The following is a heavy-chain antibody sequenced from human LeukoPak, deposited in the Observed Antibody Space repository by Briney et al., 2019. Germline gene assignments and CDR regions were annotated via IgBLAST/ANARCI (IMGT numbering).Heavy chain of an antibody. CDR2: IYYSGST. CDR1: GGSISSYY. D-gene: IGHD2-2*01. CDR3: ARGSIVVVPAAIMPYFDY. V-gene: IGHV4-59*01. Sequence: PSETLSLTCTVSGGSISSYYWSWIRRPPGKGLEWVGYIYYSGSTNYNPSLKSRVTISVDTSKNQFSLKLSSVTAADTAVYYCARGSIVVVPAAIMPYFDYWGQGTLVTVSS. J-gene: IGHJ4*02.